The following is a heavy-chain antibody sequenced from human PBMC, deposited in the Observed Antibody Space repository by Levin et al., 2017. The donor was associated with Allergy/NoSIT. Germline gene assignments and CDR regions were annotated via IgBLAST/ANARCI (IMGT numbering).Heavy chain of an antibody. CDR1: GGSISSTSYY. J-gene: IGHJ3*02. D-gene: IGHD6-19*01. CDR3: ARHGPAGYSSDWYPVDAFDI. V-gene: IGHV4-39*01. Sequence: GSLRLSCAVSGGSISSTSYYWGWIRQPPGKGLEWIGSIYYTGSAYYSPSLKSRVTISVDTSKNQFSLKLSSVTAADTALYYCARHGPAGYSSDWYPVDAFDIWGQGTMVTVSS. CDR2: IYYTGSA.